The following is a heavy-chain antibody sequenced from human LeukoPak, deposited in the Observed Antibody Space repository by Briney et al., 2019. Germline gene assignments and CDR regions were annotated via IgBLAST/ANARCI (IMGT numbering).Heavy chain of an antibody. CDR1: GFTFSSYA. CDR3: ARDSAPPYFNQPYYYGMDV. J-gene: IGHJ6*02. V-gene: IGHV3-30-3*01. D-gene: IGHD1-14*01. Sequence: PGGSLRLSCAASGFTFSSYAMHWVRQAPGKGLEWVAVISYDGSNKYYADSVKGRFTISRDNSKNTLYLQMNSLRAEDTAVYYCARDSAPPYFNQPYYYGMDVWGQGTTVTVSS. CDR2: ISYDGSNK.